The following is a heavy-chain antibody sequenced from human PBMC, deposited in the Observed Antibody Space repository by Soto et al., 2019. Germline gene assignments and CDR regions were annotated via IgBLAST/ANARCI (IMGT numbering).Heavy chain of an antibody. V-gene: IGHV4-61*01. CDR2: QTGST. D-gene: IGHD6-19*01. Sequence: QVQVQESGPGLVKPSETLSLTCAVSGVSVTSGSLHFLWIRQPPGKGLEWIGQTGSTNYNPSLKSRISISLDTSKNQFSLKLSSVTSADTAVYYCGVYKAGSGGNGDCGQGTLVTISS. CDR3: GVYKAGSGGNGD. J-gene: IGHJ1*01. CDR1: GVSVTSGSLH.